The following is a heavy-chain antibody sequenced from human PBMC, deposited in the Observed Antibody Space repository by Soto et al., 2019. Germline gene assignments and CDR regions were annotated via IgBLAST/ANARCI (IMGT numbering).Heavy chain of an antibody. D-gene: IGHD3-22*01. CDR2: IYHSGTT. V-gene: IGHV4-4*02. Sequence: QVQLQESGPGLVKPSGTLSLTCAVSGGSISSSNWWSWVRQPPGKGLEWIGEIYHSGTTNYNPSLKSRVTRSLDKSKNQFSLKLSSVTAADTAVYYCAGGIITMIVVGGGDDAFDIWGQGTMVTVSS. CDR1: GGSISSSNW. CDR3: AGGIITMIVVGGGDDAFDI. J-gene: IGHJ3*02.